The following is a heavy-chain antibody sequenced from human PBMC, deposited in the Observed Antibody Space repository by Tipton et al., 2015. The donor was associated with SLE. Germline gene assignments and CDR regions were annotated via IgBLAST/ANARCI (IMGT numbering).Heavy chain of an antibody. J-gene: IGHJ4*02. V-gene: IGHV3-7*01. CDR2: IKQDGSEK. Sequence: SLRLSCAASGFTFSGYWMTWVRQAPGKGLEWVTNIKQDGSEKYYVESVKGRFTISRDNAKTSLYLQMNSLRADDTGVYYCARLSGLDSLFDYWGQGTLVTVSS. CDR1: GFTFSGYW. CDR3: ARLSGLDSLFDY. D-gene: IGHD5-12*01.